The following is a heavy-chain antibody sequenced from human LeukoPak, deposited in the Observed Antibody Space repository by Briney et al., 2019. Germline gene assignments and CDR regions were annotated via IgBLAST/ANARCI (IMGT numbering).Heavy chain of an antibody. CDR3: AREVGTPQASDI. V-gene: IGHV3-48*01. J-gene: IGHJ3*02. D-gene: IGHD1-26*01. CDR1: RFTFSNYG. Sequence: GGSLRLSCAASRFTFSNYGVNWVRQAPGKGLEWVSYINSRSSTIYYADSVRGRFTISRDNAKNSLYLQMNSLKAEDTAIYYCAREVGTPQASDIWGQGTMVTVSS. CDR2: INSRSSTI.